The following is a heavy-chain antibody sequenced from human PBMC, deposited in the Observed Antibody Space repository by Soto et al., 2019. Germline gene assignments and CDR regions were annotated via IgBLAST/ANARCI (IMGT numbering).Heavy chain of an antibody. J-gene: IGHJ5*02. Sequence: SETLSLTCAVSGGSITIGGVSWSWIRQPPGKGLEWIGSIYYSGSASYNPSLKSRVTISVDTSKNQVSLKLSSVTAADTAVYYCARELFGRSVWFDPWGQGTLVTVSS. CDR1: GGSITIGGVS. CDR3: ARELFGRSVWFDP. V-gene: IGHV4-30-2*01. CDR2: IYYSGSA. D-gene: IGHD3-10*01.